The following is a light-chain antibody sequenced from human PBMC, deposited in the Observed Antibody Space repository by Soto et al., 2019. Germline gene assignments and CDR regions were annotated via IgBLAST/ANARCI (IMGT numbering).Light chain of an antibody. CDR2: DAS. CDR1: QSVSSSY. V-gene: IGKV3-20*01. Sequence: EIVLTQSPCTLSLSPGERATLSCRASQSVSSSYLAWYQQKPGQAPRLLISDASNRATGIPARFSGSGSGTEFTLTISSLQPDDFATYYCQHYNSYSEAFGQGTKVDIK. J-gene: IGKJ1*01. CDR3: QHYNSYSEA.